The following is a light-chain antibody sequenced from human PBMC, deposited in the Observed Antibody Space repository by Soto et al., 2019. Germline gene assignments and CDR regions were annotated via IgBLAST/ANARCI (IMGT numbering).Light chain of an antibody. J-gene: IGKJ1*01. Sequence: DIQMNQSPSSLSASVGDRVTITCRASQSISSYLNWYQQKPGKAPKLLIYAASSLQSGVPSRFSSSGSGTDLTLTISSLQPEDFATYYCQQSYSTPPTFGQGTKVEIK. CDR2: AAS. V-gene: IGKV1-39*01. CDR3: QQSYSTPPT. CDR1: QSISSY.